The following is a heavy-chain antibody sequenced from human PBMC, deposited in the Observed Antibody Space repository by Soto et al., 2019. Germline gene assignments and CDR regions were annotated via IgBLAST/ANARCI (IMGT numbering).Heavy chain of an antibody. V-gene: IGHV5-51*01. CDR1: GYSFTSYW. Sequence: PGESLKISCKGSGYSFTSYWIGWVRQMPGKGLEWMGTIYPGDSDTRYSPSFQGQVTISADKSISTAYLQWSSLKASDTAMYYCARGPRYYDFWSGYYTDYYYGMDVWGQGTTVTVSS. D-gene: IGHD3-3*01. CDR3: ARGPRYYDFWSGYYTDYYYGMDV. CDR2: IYPGDSDT. J-gene: IGHJ6*02.